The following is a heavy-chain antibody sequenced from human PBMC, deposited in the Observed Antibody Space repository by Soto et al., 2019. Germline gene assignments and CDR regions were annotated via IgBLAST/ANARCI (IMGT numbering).Heavy chain of an antibody. V-gene: IGHV3-48*02. CDR2: ISTTSFTI. J-gene: IGHJ5*01. D-gene: IGHD2-15*01. CDR1: GFSXSTYN. Sequence: GFSXSTYNMDWVRQAPGKGPEWIAYISTTSFTIYYADSVKGRFTISRDNDRNSLYLEMNSLRDEDTAVYYCARDRCYDGTCYSASDSWGQGTLVTVSS. CDR3: ARDRCYDGTCYSASDS.